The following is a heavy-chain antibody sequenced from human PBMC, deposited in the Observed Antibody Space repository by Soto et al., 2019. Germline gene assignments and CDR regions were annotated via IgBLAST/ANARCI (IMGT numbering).Heavy chain of an antibody. CDR3: ARGSAFIGLDY. CDR1: GFIFSRYS. D-gene: IGHD1-26*01. CDR2: IGTSGSYI. Sequence: GGSLRLSCAVSGFIFSRYSMNWVRQAPGKGLEWVSSIGTSGSYIYDTDSVKGRFTISRDNTKDSLYLQMKRLRAEDTDIYYWARGSAFIGLDYWGQGTPVTVSS. J-gene: IGHJ4*02. V-gene: IGHV3-21*01.